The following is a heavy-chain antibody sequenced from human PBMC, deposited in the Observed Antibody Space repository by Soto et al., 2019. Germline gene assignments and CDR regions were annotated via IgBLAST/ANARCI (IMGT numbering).Heavy chain of an antibody. CDR3: ATGGIYYDSSGYHYYYYGMDV. CDR1: GYTLTELS. D-gene: IGHD3-22*01. V-gene: IGHV1-24*01. J-gene: IGHJ6*02. CDR2: FDPEDGET. Sequence: ASVKVSCKVSGYTLTELSMHWVRQAPGKGLEWMGGFDPEDGETIYAQKFQGRVTMTEDTSTDTGYMELSSLRSEDTAVYYCATGGIYYDSSGYHYYYYGMDVWGQGTTVTVSS.